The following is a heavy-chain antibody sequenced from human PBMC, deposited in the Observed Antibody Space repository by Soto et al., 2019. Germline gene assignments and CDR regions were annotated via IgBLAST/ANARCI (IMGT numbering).Heavy chain of an antibody. D-gene: IGHD2-8*02. V-gene: IGHV4-34*01. Sequence: QVQLQQWGAGLLKPSETLSLTCAVYGGSFSGYYWTWIRQPPGTGREWIGEINHRGSTNYNPPPNXXVTISVDTSTNQFSLKLTSVTAADTAVYYCARDKITGLFDYWGQGTLVTVSS. CDR1: GGSFSGYY. J-gene: IGHJ4*02. CDR2: INHRGST. CDR3: ARDKITGLFDY.